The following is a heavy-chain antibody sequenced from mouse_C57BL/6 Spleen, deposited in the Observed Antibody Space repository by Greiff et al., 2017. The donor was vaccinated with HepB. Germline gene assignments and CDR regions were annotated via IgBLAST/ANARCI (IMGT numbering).Heavy chain of an antibody. CDR1: GYTFTSYW. D-gene: IGHD2-5*01. CDR3: ARRSKYYFDY. J-gene: IGHJ2*01. Sequence: VKLQQPGAELVKPGASVKLSCKASGYTFTSYWMQWVKQRPGQGLEWIGEIDPSDSYTNYNQKFKGKATLTVDTSSSTAYMQLSSLTSEDSAVYYCARRSKYYFDYWGQGTTLTVSS. CDR2: IDPSDSYT. V-gene: IGHV1-50*01.